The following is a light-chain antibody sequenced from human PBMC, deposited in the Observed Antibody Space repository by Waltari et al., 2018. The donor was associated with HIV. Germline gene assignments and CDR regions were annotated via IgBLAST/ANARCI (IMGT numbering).Light chain of an antibody. CDR2: GAS. CDR3: QQYNNWPLTWT. V-gene: IGKV3-15*01. J-gene: IGKJ1*01. CDR1: QSVSSN. Sequence: EIVMTQSPATLSVSPGEGATLSCRPSQSVSSNLAWYQQEAGQAPRLLLYGASTRATGIPARFSGSGSGTEFTLTISSLQSEDFAIYYCQQYNNWPLTWTFGQGTKVEIK.